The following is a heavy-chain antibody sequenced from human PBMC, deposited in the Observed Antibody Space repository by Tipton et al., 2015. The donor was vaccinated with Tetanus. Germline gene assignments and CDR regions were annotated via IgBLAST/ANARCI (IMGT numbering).Heavy chain of an antibody. V-gene: IGHV3-21*01. J-gene: IGHJ4*02. Sequence: SLRLSCAGSGFSFSRSSMHWVRQAPGKGLEWVASISGSSTFLYYADSVKGRFTISRDNGNNSVYLQISSLRAEDTAVYYCATDDGNWKQGVFDYWGQGTLVTVSS. CDR1: GFSFSRSS. CDR3: ATDDGNWKQGVFDY. CDR2: ISGSSTFL. D-gene: IGHD1-1*01.